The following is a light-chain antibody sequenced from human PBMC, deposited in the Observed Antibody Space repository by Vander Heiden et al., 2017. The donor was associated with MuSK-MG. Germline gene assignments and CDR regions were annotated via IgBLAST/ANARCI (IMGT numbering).Light chain of an antibody. CDR3: QQYDSIPPLT. CDR1: QGISNS. CDR2: AAS. V-gene: IGKV1-NL1*01. J-gene: IGKJ4*01. Sequence: DIQMTQSPSSLSASVGDRVTITCRASQGISNSLAWYQQKPGKAPKLLLYAASRLESGVPSRFSGSGSGTDYTLTISSLQPEDFATYYCQQYDSIPPLTFGGGTKVEIK.